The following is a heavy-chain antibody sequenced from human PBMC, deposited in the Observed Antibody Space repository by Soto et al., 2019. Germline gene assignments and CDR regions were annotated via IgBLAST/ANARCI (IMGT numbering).Heavy chain of an antibody. J-gene: IGHJ6*03. Sequence: QVQLQQSSPGLVKPSQALSLTCDISGDSVSSNSAGWNWIRQTPSRGLEWLGRTYYKSKWYYTYAASVKSIITDSPDTSKNQFSLQLTSVTPEDTAVYYCARGSWDDVSGHYYMDVWDKGTTVTVSS. D-gene: IGHD1-1*01. CDR2: TYYKSKWYY. V-gene: IGHV6-1*01. CDR1: GDSVSSNSAG. CDR3: ARGSWDDVSGHYYMDV.